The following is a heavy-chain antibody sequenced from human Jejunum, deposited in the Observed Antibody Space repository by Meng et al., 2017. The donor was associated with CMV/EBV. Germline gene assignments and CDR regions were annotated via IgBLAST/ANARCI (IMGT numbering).Heavy chain of an antibody. CDR1: FTFSSYA. D-gene: IGHD2-15*01. CDR3: AKDRGSGGNGYGMDV. CDR2: TRYDGINK. J-gene: IGHJ6*02. Sequence: FTFSSYAMHWVRPAPGKGLDWVAFTRYDGINKYHADSVKGRFTISKDFSKNTLYLQMNSLRVEDTAVYYCAKDRGSGGNGYGMDVWGQGTTVTVSS. V-gene: IGHV3-30*02.